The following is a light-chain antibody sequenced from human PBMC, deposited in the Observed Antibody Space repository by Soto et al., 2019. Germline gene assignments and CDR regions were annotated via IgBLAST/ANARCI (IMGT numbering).Light chain of an antibody. Sequence: QSVLTQPPSASGSPGQSVTISCTGTSSDVGGYNFVSWYQQHPGKAPKLMIYEVSERPSGVPARFSGSKSGNTASLTVSGLQDEDEADYYCSSYAGSNIVVFGGGTKLTVL. CDR2: EVS. CDR1: SSDVGGYNF. J-gene: IGLJ2*01. CDR3: SSYAGSNIVV. V-gene: IGLV2-8*01.